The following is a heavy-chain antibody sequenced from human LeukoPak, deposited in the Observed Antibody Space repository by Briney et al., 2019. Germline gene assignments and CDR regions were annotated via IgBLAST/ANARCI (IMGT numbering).Heavy chain of an antibody. J-gene: IGHJ5*02. CDR3: ARDSVYSSSCLAA. Sequence: SQTLSLTCSVSGDSISTYHWSWIRQPPGKGLEWIGYFSYSENTDYNPALKSRVAVSVDTSKNQFALKLSTVTAADTAVYYGARDSVYSSSCLAAWGQGTLVTVSS. D-gene: IGHD6-19*01. CDR2: FSYSENT. CDR1: GDSISTYH. V-gene: IGHV4-59*01.